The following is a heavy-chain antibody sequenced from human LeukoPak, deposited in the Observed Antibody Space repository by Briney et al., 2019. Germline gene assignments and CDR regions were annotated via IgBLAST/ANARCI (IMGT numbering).Heavy chain of an antibody. CDR1: GFTFSGSA. Sequence: GGSLRLSCAASGFTFSGSALHWGRQASGKGLECVGRIKNKANRYATPYPASVKGRFTISRDDSKNTAYLQMNSLKTEDTAVYYCTQRQHWGQGTLVTVSS. V-gene: IGHV3-73*01. CDR3: TQRQH. CDR2: IKNKANRYAT. J-gene: IGHJ1*01.